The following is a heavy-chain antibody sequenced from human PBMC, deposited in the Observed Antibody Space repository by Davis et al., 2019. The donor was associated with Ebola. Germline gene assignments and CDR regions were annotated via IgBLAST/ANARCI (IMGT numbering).Heavy chain of an antibody. CDR1: GYTFSSFY. Sequence: ASVQVSCKASGYTFSSFYIHWVRQAPGQGLEWMGIINPNGGSTSYAQKFQGRVTMTRDTSTSTVYMELSRLRSDDTAVYYCARDRVSYYYDSSGYYGTYWYFDLWGRGTLVTVSS. CDR2: INPNGGST. V-gene: IGHV1-46*01. CDR3: ARDRVSYYYDSSGYYGTYWYFDL. D-gene: IGHD3-22*01. J-gene: IGHJ2*01.